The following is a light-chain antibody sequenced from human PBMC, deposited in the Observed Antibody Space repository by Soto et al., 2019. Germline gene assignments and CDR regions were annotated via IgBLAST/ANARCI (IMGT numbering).Light chain of an antibody. Sequence: EIVLTQSPGTLSLSPGERATLSCRASQSVSSGYLAWYQRRPGQAPRLLIYLASTRAPGIPDRFSGSGSGTDFTLTISRLEPEDFAVYYCQQYGSSVRTFGQGTKVEIK. J-gene: IGKJ1*01. CDR1: QSVSSGY. V-gene: IGKV3-20*01. CDR2: LAS. CDR3: QQYGSSVRT.